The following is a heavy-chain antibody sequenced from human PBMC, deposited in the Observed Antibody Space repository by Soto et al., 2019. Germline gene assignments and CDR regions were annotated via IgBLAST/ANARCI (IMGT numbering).Heavy chain of an antibody. V-gene: IGHV3-23*01. CDR1: GFTFSSYA. Sequence: EVQLLESGGGLVQPGGSLRLSCAASGFTFSSYAMSWVRQAPGKGLDWISAINDGGTSTYYADSVEGRLTISRDNSKNTLYLQMNSLRADDTAVYYCAKGSGPHRPYYFDYGGQGTLVTVSS. D-gene: IGHD6-25*01. J-gene: IGHJ4*02. CDR3: AKGSGPHRPYYFDY. CDR2: INDGGTST.